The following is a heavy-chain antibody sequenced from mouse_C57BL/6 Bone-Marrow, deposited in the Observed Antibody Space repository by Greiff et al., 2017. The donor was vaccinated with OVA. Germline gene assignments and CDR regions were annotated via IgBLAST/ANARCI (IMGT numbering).Heavy chain of an antibody. V-gene: IGHV1-69*01. CDR1: GYTFTSYW. Sequence: VKLQQPGAELVMPGASVKLSCKASGYTFTSYWMHWVKQRPGQGLEWIGEIDPSDSYTNYNQKFKGKSTLTVDKSSSTAYMQLSSLTSEDSAVYYCARDGYYYAMDYWGQGTSVTVSS. D-gene: IGHD2-3*01. J-gene: IGHJ4*01. CDR3: ARDGYYYAMDY. CDR2: IDPSDSYT.